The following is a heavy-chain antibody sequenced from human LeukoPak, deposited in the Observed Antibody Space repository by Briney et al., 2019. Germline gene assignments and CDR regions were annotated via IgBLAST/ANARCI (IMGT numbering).Heavy chain of an antibody. Sequence: GASVKVSCKESGYTFTSYKMNWGGQAPGKGVEWMGIINPSGGSTSYAQKFQGRVTMTRDTSTSTVYMELSSLRSEDTAVYYCARYDFWSGYQDYWGQGTLVTVSS. CDR2: INPSGGST. D-gene: IGHD3-3*01. J-gene: IGHJ4*02. CDR3: ARYDFWSGYQDY. V-gene: IGHV1-46*01. CDR1: GYTFTSYK.